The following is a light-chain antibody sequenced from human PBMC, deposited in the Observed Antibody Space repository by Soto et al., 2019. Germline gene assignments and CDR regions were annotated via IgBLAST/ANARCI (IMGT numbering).Light chain of an antibody. Sequence: EIVLTQSPATLSLSPGERATLSCRASQSVSSYLAWYQQKPGQAPRLLIYDASNRATGIPARFSGSGSGTEFNLTISSLEPEDFAVYYCQQRSNWPTFGQGTKVDIK. CDR3: QQRSNWPT. CDR2: DAS. CDR1: QSVSSY. V-gene: IGKV3-11*01. J-gene: IGKJ1*01.